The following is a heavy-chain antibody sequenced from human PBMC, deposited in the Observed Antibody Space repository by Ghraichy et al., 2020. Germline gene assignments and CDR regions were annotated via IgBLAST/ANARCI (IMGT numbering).Heavy chain of an antibody. CDR3: AKDWGGDEFGFDY. J-gene: IGHJ4*02. V-gene: IGHV3-23*01. Sequence: GESLNISCGASGFTFSTYAMNWVRQAPGKGLEWVSVITSSGSSTYYADSVKGRFTISRDNSKNMLYLYMNSLRAEDTAVYYCAKDWGGDEFGFDYWGQGALVTVSS. CDR2: ITSSGSST. CDR1: GFTFSTYA. D-gene: IGHD2-21*02.